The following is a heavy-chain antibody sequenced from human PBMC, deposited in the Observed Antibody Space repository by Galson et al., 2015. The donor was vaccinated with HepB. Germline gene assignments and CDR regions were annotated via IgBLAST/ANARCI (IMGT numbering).Heavy chain of an antibody. J-gene: IGHJ4*02. CDR1: GGSMSSCH. CDR3: AGYFFGVGGRGY. V-gene: IGHV4-59*01. D-gene: IGHD4-23*01. Sequence: SETLSLTCTVSGGSMSSCHRGWIRQPPGGGLEWIGFIDNGGTHYNPSLNSRVALSMETSTNHFSLKLISATAADTGVYYCAGYFFGVGGRGYWGQGRLVTVSS. CDR2: IDNGGT.